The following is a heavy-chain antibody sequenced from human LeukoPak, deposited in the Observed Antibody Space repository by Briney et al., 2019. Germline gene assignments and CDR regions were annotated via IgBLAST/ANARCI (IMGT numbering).Heavy chain of an antibody. CDR2: IIPIFGTA. Sequence: ASVKVSCKASGYTLTSYGISWVRQAPGQGLEWMGGIIPIFGTANYAQKFQGRVTITADESTSTAYMELSSLRSEDTAVYYCARGFYQSGRRPDYYYYGMDVWGQGTTVTVSS. CDR1: GYTLTSYG. CDR3: ARGFYQSGRRPDYYYYGMDV. J-gene: IGHJ6*02. D-gene: IGHD5-12*01. V-gene: IGHV1-69*13.